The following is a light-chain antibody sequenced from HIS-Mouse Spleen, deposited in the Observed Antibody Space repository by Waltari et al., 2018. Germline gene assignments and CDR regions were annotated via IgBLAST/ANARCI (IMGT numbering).Light chain of an antibody. J-gene: IGLJ2*01. Sequence: SYELTQPPSVSVSPGQTASITCSGDKLGDKYACWYQQKPGQSLVLVIYQDSKRHSGIPERFSGSNSGDTATLTISGTQALDEADYYCQAWDSSAAQVFGGGTKLTVL. CDR3: QAWDSSAAQV. CDR1: KLGDKY. CDR2: QDS. V-gene: IGLV3-1*01.